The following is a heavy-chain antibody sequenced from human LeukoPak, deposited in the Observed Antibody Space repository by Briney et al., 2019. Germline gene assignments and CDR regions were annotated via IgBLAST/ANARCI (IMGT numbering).Heavy chain of an antibody. CDR3: ARDGRGVYYYGSGSYYNWLGMDV. CDR1: GCTFNHNY. D-gene: IGHD3-10*01. V-gene: IGHV1-2*07. CDR2: INPNNPAT. Sequence: ASVKVSCKASGCTFNHNYLHWVRQAPGQGLEWMGWINPNNPATHSSHKFQGRVTMTSDSSISTVYLEVNRLKPDDTAVYFCARDGRGVYYYGSGSYYNWLGMDVWGQGTTVTVSS. J-gene: IGHJ6*02.